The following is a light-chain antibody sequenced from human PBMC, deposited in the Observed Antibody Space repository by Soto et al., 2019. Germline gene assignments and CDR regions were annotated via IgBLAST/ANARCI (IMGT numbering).Light chain of an antibody. CDR1: SGSIASNY. CDR3: HSYESNNVV. CDR2: EDN. V-gene: IGLV6-57*03. J-gene: IGLJ3*02. Sequence: NFMLTQPHSVSESPGKTVIISCTRSSGSIASNYVQWYQQRPGSAPTIAIYEDNQRPSGVPDRFSGSVDSSSNSASLTISGLKTEDEADYYCHSYESNNVVFGGGTKLTVL.